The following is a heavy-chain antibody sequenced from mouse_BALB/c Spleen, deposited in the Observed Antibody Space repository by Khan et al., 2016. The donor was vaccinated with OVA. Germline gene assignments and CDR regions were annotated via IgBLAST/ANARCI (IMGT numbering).Heavy chain of an antibody. D-gene: IGHD2-1*01. CDR3: ARDGGNYGWFAY. Sequence: QVQLQQPGTELVRPGTSVKISCKASGYAFTDYWLGWVKQRPGHGLEWIGDIYPGSGKTYYNEKSKGKVTLTADKSSSTAYMQLSSLTSEDSAVYFCARDGGNYGWFAYWGQGTLITVSA. V-gene: IGHV1-63*01. CDR1: GYAFTDYW. J-gene: IGHJ3*01. CDR2: IYPGSGKT.